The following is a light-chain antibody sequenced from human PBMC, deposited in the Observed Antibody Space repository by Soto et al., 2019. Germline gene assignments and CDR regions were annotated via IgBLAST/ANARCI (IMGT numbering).Light chain of an antibody. CDR2: EVT. CDR1: NSDVGSYNR. J-gene: IGLJ2*01. CDR3: TSYTTNSPVV. Sequence: QSALTQPPSVSGSPGQSVTITCTGTNSDVGSYNRVSWFQQPPGTAPKLIIFEVTNRPSGVPDRFSGSKSGNTASLTIFGLQAEDEADYYCTSYTTNSPVVFGGGTKLTVL. V-gene: IGLV2-18*02.